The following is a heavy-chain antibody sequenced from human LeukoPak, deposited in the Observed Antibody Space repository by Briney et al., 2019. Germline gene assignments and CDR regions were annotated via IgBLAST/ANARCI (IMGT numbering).Heavy chain of an antibody. CDR2: ISGSGGST. CDR1: GFSFSSYA. CDR3: AKDKYSPNINNWFDP. V-gene: IGHV3-23*01. Sequence: GGSLRLSCAASGFSFSSYAMSWVRQAPGKGLEWVSSISGSGGSTYYADSVKGRFTISRDNSKNTLYLQMNSLRAEDTAVYYCAKDKYSPNINNWFDPWGQGTLVTVSS. J-gene: IGHJ5*02. D-gene: IGHD5-18*01.